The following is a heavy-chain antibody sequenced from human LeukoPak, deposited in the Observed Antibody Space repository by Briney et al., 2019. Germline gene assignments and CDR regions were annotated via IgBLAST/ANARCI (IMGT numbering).Heavy chain of an antibody. V-gene: IGHV3-23*01. J-gene: IGHJ4*02. CDR2: ISGSGGST. Sequence: PGGSLRLSCAASGFTFSSYAMSWVRQAPGRGLEWVSAISGSGGSTYYADSVKGRFTISRDNSKNTLYLQMNSLRAEDTAVYYCAKLPAEHVLRFLEWLYYFDYWGQGTLVTVSS. D-gene: IGHD3-3*01. CDR1: GFTFSSYA. CDR3: AKLPAEHVLRFLEWLYYFDY.